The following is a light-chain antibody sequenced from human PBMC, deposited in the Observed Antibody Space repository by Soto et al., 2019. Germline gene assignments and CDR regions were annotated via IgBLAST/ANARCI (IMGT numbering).Light chain of an antibody. CDR3: QQYNDYTT. CDR1: QSINSW. Sequence: DLQMTQSPSTLSASVGDRVTITCRASQSINSWLTWYQQKPGKAPKLLIYKASSLQSGVPSRFSGSGSGTEFTLTISSLQPDDFATYYCQQYNDYTTFGQGTKVEIK. CDR2: KAS. V-gene: IGKV1-5*03. J-gene: IGKJ1*01.